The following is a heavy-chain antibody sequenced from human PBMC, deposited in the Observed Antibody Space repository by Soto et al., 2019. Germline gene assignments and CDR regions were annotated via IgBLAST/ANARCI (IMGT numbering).Heavy chain of an antibody. CDR3: ARAAVASDSKYYDNLTDYYYYYNMDV. Sequence: QVQLVQSGAEVKKPGASVKVSCKASGYTFTSYYMHWVRQAPGQGLEWMGIINPSGGSTSYAQKFPGRVTMTRDTSTSTVYMELSSLRSEDTAVYYCARAAVASDSKYYDNLTDYYYYYNMDVWGKGTTVTVSS. V-gene: IGHV1-46*03. J-gene: IGHJ6*03. CDR1: GYTFTSYY. CDR2: INPSGGST. D-gene: IGHD3-9*01.